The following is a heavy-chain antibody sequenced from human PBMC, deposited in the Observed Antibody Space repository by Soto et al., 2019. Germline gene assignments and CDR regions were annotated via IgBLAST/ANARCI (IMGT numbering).Heavy chain of an antibody. D-gene: IGHD6-13*01. CDR1: GYTFTSYG. J-gene: IGHJ6*02. CDR2: ISAYNGNT. Sequence: ASVKVSCKASGYTFTSYGISWVRQAPGQGLEWMGWISAYNGNTNYAQKLQGRVTMTTDTSTSTAYMELRSLRSDDTAVYYCARDLDGSSWYGGYYYYGMDVWAQGTTVTVSS. CDR3: ARDLDGSSWYGGYYYYGMDV. V-gene: IGHV1-18*01.